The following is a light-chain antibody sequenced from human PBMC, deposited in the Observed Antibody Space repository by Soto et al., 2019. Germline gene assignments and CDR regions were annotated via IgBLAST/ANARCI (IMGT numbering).Light chain of an antibody. CDR2: GAS. CDR3: QQYNNWPSIT. V-gene: IGKV3-15*01. Sequence: VLLTQSPVTLSLSPGERATLSCRASQSVSSNLAWYQQKPGQAPRLLIYGASTRATGIPARFSGSGSGTEFTLTISSLQSEDFAVYYCQQYNNWPSITFGQGTRLEIK. J-gene: IGKJ5*01. CDR1: QSVSSN.